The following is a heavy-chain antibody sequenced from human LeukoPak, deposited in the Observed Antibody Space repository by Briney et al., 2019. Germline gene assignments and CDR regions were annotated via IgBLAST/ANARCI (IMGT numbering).Heavy chain of an antibody. V-gene: IGHV4-59*01. Sequence: SETLSLTCTVSGGSLSSYYWRWLRQPPGKGLEWIGHIYYSGSTNYNPSLKSRVTISVDTSKNQFSLKLSSVPAADTAVYYCAGKLLWFGEFFPSWCDPWGQGTLVTVSS. J-gene: IGHJ5*02. CDR2: IYYSGST. D-gene: IGHD3-10*01. CDR3: AGKLLWFGEFFPSWCDP. CDR1: GGSLSSYY.